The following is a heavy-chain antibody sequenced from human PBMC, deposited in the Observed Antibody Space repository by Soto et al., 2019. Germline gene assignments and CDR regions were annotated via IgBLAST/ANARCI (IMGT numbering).Heavy chain of an antibody. V-gene: IGHV3-9*01. D-gene: IGHD2-21*01. J-gene: IGHJ6*03. Sequence: GGSLRLSCTASGFTFDDYAMHWVRQAPGKGLEWVSSISWNSGRVGYADSVEGRFTISRDNAKNSLYLEMNSLRAEDTAFYYCAKDGLSLLSSNYYYLDVWGKGTTVTVSS. CDR3: AKDGLSLLSSNYYYLDV. CDR1: GFTFDDYA. CDR2: ISWNSGRV.